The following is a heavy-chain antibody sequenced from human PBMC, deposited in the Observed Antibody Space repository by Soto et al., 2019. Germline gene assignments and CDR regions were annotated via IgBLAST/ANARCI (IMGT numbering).Heavy chain of an antibody. CDR2: INHSGST. CDR3: ARGRVTYYDILTGYYPAQYNWFDP. D-gene: IGHD3-9*01. Sequence: SQTLSLTCAVYGGSFSGYYWSCIRQPPGKGLEWIGEINHSGSTNYNPSLKSRVTISVDTSKNQFSLKLSSVTAADTAVYYCARGRVTYYDILTGYYPAQYNWFDPWGQGTLVTVSS. V-gene: IGHV4-34*01. J-gene: IGHJ5*02. CDR1: GGSFSGYY.